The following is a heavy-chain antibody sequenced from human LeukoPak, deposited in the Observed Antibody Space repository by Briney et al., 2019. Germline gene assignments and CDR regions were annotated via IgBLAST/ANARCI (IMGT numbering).Heavy chain of an antibody. V-gene: IGHV3-48*02. CDR3: ARDSDYYDSSGYYLNWFDP. CDR2: IGSSSNAI. CDR1: GFTFSSYS. Sequence: GGSLRLSCAASGFTFSSYSMNWVRQAPGKGLEWVSYIGSSSNAIYYADSVKGRFTISRDNAKNSLYLQMNSLRDEDTAVYYCARDSDYYDSSGYYLNWFDPWGQGTPVTVSS. J-gene: IGHJ5*02. D-gene: IGHD3-22*01.